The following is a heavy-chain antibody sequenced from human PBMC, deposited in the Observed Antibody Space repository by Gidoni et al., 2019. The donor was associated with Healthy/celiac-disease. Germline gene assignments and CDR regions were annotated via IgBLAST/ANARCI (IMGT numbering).Heavy chain of an antibody. CDR2: ISGSGGST. Sequence: LSCAASGFTFSSYAMSWVRQAPGKGLEWVSAISGSGGSTYYADSVKGRFTISRDNSKNTLYLQMNSLRAEDTAVYYCAKDLIAARPRGIFDYWGQGTLVTVSS. D-gene: IGHD6-6*01. J-gene: IGHJ4*02. V-gene: IGHV3-23*01. CDR3: AKDLIAARPRGIFDY. CDR1: GFTFSSYA.